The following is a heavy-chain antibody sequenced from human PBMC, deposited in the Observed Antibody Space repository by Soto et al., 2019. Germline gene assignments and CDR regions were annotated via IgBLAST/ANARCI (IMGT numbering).Heavy chain of an antibody. CDR2: IYAGGDT. CDR3: ATLSSLPGEYFVHY. Sequence: EVHLVESGGGLIQPGGSLRLSCAASGFTVRNNYMSWVRQAPGKGLEWVSVIYAGGDTYSADSVKGRFTISRDDSKNTLFLQMNSLRVEDTAMDYCATLSSLPGEYFVHYWGQGILVTVSS. CDR1: GFTVRNNY. V-gene: IGHV3-53*01. D-gene: IGHD3-16*01. J-gene: IGHJ4*02.